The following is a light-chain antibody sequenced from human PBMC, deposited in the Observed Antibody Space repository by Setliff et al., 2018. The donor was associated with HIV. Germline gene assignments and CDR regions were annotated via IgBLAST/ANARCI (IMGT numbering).Light chain of an antibody. V-gene: IGLV2-14*01. Sequence: QSALTQPASVSGSPGQSITISCTGTSSDVGGYNFASWYQQHPGKAPKLIIYEVSNRPSGVSNRFSGSKSGNTASLTISGLQAEDEADYYCSSYISSSTLFGTGTKVTVL. CDR1: SSDVGGYNF. J-gene: IGLJ1*01. CDR2: EVS. CDR3: SSYISSSTL.